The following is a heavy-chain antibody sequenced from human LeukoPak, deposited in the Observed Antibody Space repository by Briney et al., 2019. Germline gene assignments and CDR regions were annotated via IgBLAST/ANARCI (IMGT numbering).Heavy chain of an antibody. J-gene: IGHJ6*03. Sequence: PGGSLRLSCAASGFTFSSYGMHWVHQAPGKGLEWVAVISYDGSNKYYADSVKGRFTISRDNSKNTLYLQMNSLRAGDTAVYYCARGVGEIRGLWSTVTTKETYYMDVWGKGTTVTISS. D-gene: IGHD4-17*01. CDR2: ISYDGSNK. CDR1: GFTFSSYG. V-gene: IGHV3-30*03. CDR3: ARGVGEIRGLWSTVTTKETYYMDV.